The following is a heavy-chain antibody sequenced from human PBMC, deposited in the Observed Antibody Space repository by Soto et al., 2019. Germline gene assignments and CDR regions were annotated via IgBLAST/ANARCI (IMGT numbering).Heavy chain of an antibody. Sequence: SVKVSCKASGGTFSSYAISCVRQAPGQGLEGMXGIXXIXGXXXYXXXFQGRVTITADESTSTAYMELSSLRSEDTAVYYCARVLAAAGPFDYWGQGTLVTVSS. CDR3: ARVLAAAGPFDY. CDR2: IXXIXGXX. CDR1: GGTFSSYA. J-gene: IGHJ4*02. D-gene: IGHD6-13*01. V-gene: IGHV1-69*13.